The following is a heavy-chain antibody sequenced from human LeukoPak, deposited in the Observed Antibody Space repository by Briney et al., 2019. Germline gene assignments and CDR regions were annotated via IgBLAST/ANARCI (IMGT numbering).Heavy chain of an antibody. CDR1: GYTFTGYY. Sequence: ASVNVSCKASGYTFTGYYMHWVRQAPGQGLEWMGWINPNSGGTNYAQKFQGRVTMTRDTSISTAYMELSRLRSDDTAVYYCARESDIVVVVAATEWFDPWGQETLVTVSS. V-gene: IGHV1-2*02. CDR2: INPNSGGT. CDR3: ARESDIVVVVAATEWFDP. J-gene: IGHJ5*02. D-gene: IGHD2-15*01.